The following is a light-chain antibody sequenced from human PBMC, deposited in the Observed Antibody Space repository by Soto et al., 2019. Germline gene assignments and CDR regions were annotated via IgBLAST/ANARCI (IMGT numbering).Light chain of an antibody. CDR3: HQYGSSPFT. V-gene: IGKV3-20*01. CDR2: GAS. CDR1: QSVSANY. Sequence: EVVLTQSPATLSLSPGERATLSCRANQSVSANYLAWYQQKPGQAPRLLIYGASSRATGIPDRFSGSGSGTDFTLIISRLEPEDVAVFYCHQYGSSPFTFGPGTKVDIK. J-gene: IGKJ3*01.